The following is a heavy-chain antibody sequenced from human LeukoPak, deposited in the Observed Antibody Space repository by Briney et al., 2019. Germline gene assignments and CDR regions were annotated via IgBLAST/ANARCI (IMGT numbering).Heavy chain of an antibody. Sequence: MSSETLSLTCTVSGGSISSYYWSWIRQPAGKGLEWIGRIYTSGSTNYNPSLKSRVTMSVDTSKNQFSLKLSSVTAADTAVYYCARDLTGYSLGYYYYYMDVWGKGTTVTISS. V-gene: IGHV4-4*07. D-gene: IGHD3-9*01. CDR2: IYTSGST. J-gene: IGHJ6*03. CDR3: ARDLTGYSLGYYYYYMDV. CDR1: GGSISSYY.